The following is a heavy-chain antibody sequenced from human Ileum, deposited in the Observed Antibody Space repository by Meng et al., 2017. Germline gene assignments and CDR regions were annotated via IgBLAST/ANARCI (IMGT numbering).Heavy chain of an antibody. V-gene: IGHV4-34*01. CDR3: ARTSGWFYY. CDR2: INHSGST. Sequence: QVQLQQWGAGLLKPSEPPSLTCAVYGGSFSGYYWSWIRQPPGKGLEWIGEINHSGSTNYNPSLKSRVTISVDTSKNQFSLKLSSVTAADTAVYYCARTSGWFYYWGQGTLVTVSS. D-gene: IGHD6-19*01. CDR1: GGSFSGYY. J-gene: IGHJ4*02.